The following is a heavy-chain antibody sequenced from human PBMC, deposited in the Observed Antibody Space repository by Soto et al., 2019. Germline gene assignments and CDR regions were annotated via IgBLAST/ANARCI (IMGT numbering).Heavy chain of an antibody. CDR1: GISLSNSGVG. J-gene: IGHJ5*02. V-gene: IGHV2-5*02. Sequence: SGPTCEPTETLTLTCTFSGISLSNSGVGVGWIRQPPGKALEWLALIYWDDDKRYSPSLKNRLTITKDTSKNQVVLRMTNMDPVETATYYCAHEGTKIYYDVSAYPYWFDPWGQGTLVTVSS. CDR2: IYWDDDK. CDR3: AHEGTKIYYDVSAYPYWFDP. D-gene: IGHD3-22*01.